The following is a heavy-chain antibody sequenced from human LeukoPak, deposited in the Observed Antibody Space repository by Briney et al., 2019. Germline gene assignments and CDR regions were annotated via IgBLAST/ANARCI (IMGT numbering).Heavy chain of an antibody. CDR1: GYSISSGYY. CDR2: IYHSGST. CDR3: ARGERFGANTFDY. Sequence: SETLSLTCTVSGYSISSGYYWGWIRQPPGKGLEWIGSIYHSGSTYYNPSLKSRVTISVDTSKNQFSLKLSSVTAADTAVYYCARGERFGANTFDYWGQGTLVTVSS. V-gene: IGHV4-38-2*02. J-gene: IGHJ4*02. D-gene: IGHD3-10*01.